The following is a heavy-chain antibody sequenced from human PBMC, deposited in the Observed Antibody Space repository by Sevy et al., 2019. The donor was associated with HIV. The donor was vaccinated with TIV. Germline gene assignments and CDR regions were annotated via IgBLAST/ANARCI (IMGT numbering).Heavy chain of an antibody. CDR1: GFTFSSYA. Sequence: GGSPRLSCAASGFTFSSYAMHWVRQAPGKGLEWVAVISYDGSNKYYADSVKGRFTISRDNSKNTLYLQMNSLRAEDTAVYYCARDYYDSSGYHFDYWGQGTLVTVSS. CDR2: ISYDGSNK. D-gene: IGHD3-22*01. J-gene: IGHJ4*02. CDR3: ARDYYDSSGYHFDY. V-gene: IGHV3-30-3*01.